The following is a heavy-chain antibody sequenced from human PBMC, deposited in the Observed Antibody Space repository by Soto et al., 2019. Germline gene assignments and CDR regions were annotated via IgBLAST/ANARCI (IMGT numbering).Heavy chain of an antibody. CDR2: TYYRSKWST. Sequence: QTLSLTCAISGDSVSSKSATWNWIRQSPSRGLEWLGRTYYRSKWSTDYAVSVNNRITINPDTSKNQFSLQLNSVTPEDTAMYYCTRALSGSYDSWGQGTLVTVSS. V-gene: IGHV6-1*01. CDR3: TRALSGSYDS. CDR1: GDSVSSKSAT. J-gene: IGHJ5*01. D-gene: IGHD1-26*01.